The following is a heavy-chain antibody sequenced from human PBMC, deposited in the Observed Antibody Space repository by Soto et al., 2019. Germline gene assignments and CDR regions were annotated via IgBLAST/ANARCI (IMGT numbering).Heavy chain of an antibody. CDR2: IYYSGST. J-gene: IGHJ5*02. CDR1: GGSISSGDYY. Sequence: PSETLSLTCTVSGGSISSGDYYWSWIRQPPGKGLEWIGYIYYSGSTYYNPSLKSRVTISVDTSKNQFSLKLSSVTAADTAVYYCARVGGLWFGESIPWGQGTLVTVSS. V-gene: IGHV4-30-4*01. D-gene: IGHD3-10*01. CDR3: ARVGGLWFGESIP.